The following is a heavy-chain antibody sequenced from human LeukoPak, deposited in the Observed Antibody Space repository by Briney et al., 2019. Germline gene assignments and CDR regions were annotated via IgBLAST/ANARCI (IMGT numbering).Heavy chain of an antibody. V-gene: IGHV3-53*04. D-gene: IGHD1-26*01. CDR3: ARATGSYLLAVDY. CDR1: RFTVSSNY. CDR2: IYSGGST. Sequence: PGGSLRISCAASRFTVSSNYMSWVRQAPGKGLGWVSVIYSGGSTYYADASKGRVTIPRHNSKNTLYLQMNSLRLKDTAVYYCARATGSYLLAVDYWGQGTLVTVSS. J-gene: IGHJ4*02.